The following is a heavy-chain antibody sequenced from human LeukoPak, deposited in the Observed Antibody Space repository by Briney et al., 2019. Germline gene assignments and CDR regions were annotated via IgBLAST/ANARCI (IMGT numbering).Heavy chain of an antibody. CDR2: ISSSSSYI. CDR1: GFTFGSYS. D-gene: IGHD3-9*01. V-gene: IGHV3-21*01. J-gene: IGHJ4*02. CDR3: ARDGTLTGYSIN. Sequence: GGSLRLSCAASGFTFGSYSMNWVRQAPGKGLEWVSSISSSSSYIYYADSVKGRFTISRDNAKNSLYLQMNSLRAEDTAVYYCARDGTLTGYSINWGQGTLVTVSS.